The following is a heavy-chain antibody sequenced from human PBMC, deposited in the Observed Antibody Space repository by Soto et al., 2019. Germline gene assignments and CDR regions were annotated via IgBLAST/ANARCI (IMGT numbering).Heavy chain of an antibody. D-gene: IGHD6-13*01. CDR3: TTDRVRAAAGVDY. J-gene: IGHJ4*02. CDR1: GFTFSNAW. V-gene: IGHV3-15*01. CDR2: IKSKTDGGTT. Sequence: EVQLVESGGGLVKPGGSLRLSCAASGFTFSNAWMSWVRQAPGKGLEWVGRIKSKTDGGTTDYAAPVKGRFTISRDDSKNTLYLQMNSLKTEDTAVYYCTTDRVRAAAGVDYWGQGTLVTVSS.